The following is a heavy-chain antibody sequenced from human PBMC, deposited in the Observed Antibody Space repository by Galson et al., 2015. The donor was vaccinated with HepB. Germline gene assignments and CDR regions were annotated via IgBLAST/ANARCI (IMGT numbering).Heavy chain of an antibody. CDR3: ARDPRYCSSTSCYDYWYFDL. CDR1: GGSISSGGYY. V-gene: IGHV4-31*03. CDR2: IYYSGST. D-gene: IGHD2-2*01. Sequence: TLSLTCTVSGGSISSGGYYWSWIRQHPGKGLEWVGYIYYSGSTYYNPSLKSRVTISVDTSKIQFSLKLSSVTAADTAVYYCARDPRYCSSTSCYDYWYFDLWGRGTLVTVSS. J-gene: IGHJ2*01.